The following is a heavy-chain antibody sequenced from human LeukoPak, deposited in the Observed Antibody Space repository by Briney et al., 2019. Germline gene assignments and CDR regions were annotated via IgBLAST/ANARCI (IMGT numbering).Heavy chain of an antibody. CDR3: ARAPSEIGGYYPEYFRH. J-gene: IGHJ1*01. V-gene: IGHV3-74*01. CDR1: GFTFSSYW. D-gene: IGHD3-22*01. Sequence: GGSLRLSCAASGFTFSSYWMHWVRHAPGKGLVWVSRIKSDGKTKYADSVKGRFTISRDNAKNTVSLQMNSLRAEDTGVYYCARAPSEIGGYYPEYFRHWGQGTLVTVSS. CDR2: IKSDGKT.